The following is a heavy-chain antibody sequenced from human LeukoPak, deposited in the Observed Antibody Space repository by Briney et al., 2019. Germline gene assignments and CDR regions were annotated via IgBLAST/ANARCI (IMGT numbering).Heavy chain of an antibody. J-gene: IGHJ4*02. CDR2: INPNSGGT. D-gene: IGHD6-19*01. CDR3: ARDLGWSSGWNKAFDY. Sequence: GASVKVSCKAFGYTFTGHYMHWVRQAPGQGLEWMGWINPNSGGTNYAQKFQGRVTMTRDTSISTAYMELSRLRSDDTAVYYCARDLGWSSGWNKAFDYWGQGTLVTVSS. V-gene: IGHV1-2*02. CDR1: GYTFTGHY.